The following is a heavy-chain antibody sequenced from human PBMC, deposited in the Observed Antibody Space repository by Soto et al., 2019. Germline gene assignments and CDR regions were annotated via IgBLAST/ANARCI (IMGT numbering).Heavy chain of an antibody. Sequence: PSALLSLTCSVFGGSLSSGGDSWRWIRTPPGKGLEWIGYIYHSGSTYYNPSLKSRVTISVDRSKNQISLKLSSVTAADTAVYYCARGRDDILTGYYPPAMDFWGQGTKVTVSS. CDR3: ARGRDDILTGYYPPAMDF. CDR2: IYHSGST. J-gene: IGHJ6*02. V-gene: IGHV4-30-2*01. D-gene: IGHD3-9*01. CDR1: GGSLSSGGDS.